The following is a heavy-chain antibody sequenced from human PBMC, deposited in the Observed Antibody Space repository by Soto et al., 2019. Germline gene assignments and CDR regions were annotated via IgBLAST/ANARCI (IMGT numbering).Heavy chain of an antibody. Sequence: PGGSLRLSCAASGFSFDDYAMHWVRQVPGKGLEWVSGISWNSGSVGYADSVKGRFTVTRDSAKNSMFLQMHSLRVEDTAVYYCARDVSLLVILDSWGQGTLVTVSS. CDR3: ARDVSLLVILDS. CDR1: GFSFDDYA. CDR2: ISWNSGSV. J-gene: IGHJ5*02. V-gene: IGHV3-9*01. D-gene: IGHD2-15*01.